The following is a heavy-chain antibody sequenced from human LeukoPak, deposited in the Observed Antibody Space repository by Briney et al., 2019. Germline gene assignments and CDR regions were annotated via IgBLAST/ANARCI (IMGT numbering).Heavy chain of an antibody. CDR2: MNPNSGNT. Sequence: GASVKVSCNASGYTFTSYDINWVRQATGQGLEWMGWMNPNSGNTGYAQKFQGRVTMTRNTSISTAYMELSSLRSEDTAVYYCARGASIVGATSNWFDPWGQGTLVTVSS. V-gene: IGHV1-8*01. J-gene: IGHJ5*02. CDR3: ARGASIVGATSNWFDP. CDR1: GYTFTSYD. D-gene: IGHD1-26*01.